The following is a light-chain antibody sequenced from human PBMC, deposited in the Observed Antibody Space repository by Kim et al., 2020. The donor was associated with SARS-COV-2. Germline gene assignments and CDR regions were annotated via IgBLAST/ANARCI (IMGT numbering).Light chain of an antibody. Sequence: ASVGDRIIISCRASEGITSYLNWYQQKPGRAPNLLIYAASTLQSGVPSRFSGSGYGTDFTLTISSLQPEDFATYYCQQYYKYPRTFGQGTKVDIK. V-gene: IGKV1-39*01. CDR1: EGITSY. CDR3: QQYYKYPRT. J-gene: IGKJ1*01. CDR2: AAS.